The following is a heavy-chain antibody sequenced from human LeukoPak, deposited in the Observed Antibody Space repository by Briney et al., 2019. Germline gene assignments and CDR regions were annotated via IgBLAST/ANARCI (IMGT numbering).Heavy chain of an antibody. CDR3: ALWFGELVDY. CDR2: ISGSGGGT. D-gene: IGHD3-10*01. V-gene: IGHV3-23*01. J-gene: IGHJ4*02. CDR1: GFTFSSYA. Sequence: GGSLRLSCTASGFTFSSYAMSWVRQAPGKGLEWVSAISGSGGGTYYADYVKGRFTISRDNSKNTLYLQMNSRRAEDTVVYYCALWFGELVDYWGQGTLVTVSS.